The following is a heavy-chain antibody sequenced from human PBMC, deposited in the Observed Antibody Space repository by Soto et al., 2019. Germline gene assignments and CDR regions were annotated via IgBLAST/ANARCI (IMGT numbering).Heavy chain of an antibody. Sequence: ASVKVSCKASGYTFTSYAMHWVRQAPGQRLEWVGWINAGNGNTKYSQKFQGRVTITRDTSASTAYMELSSLRSEDTAVYYCATGGVVAATSAFDIWGQGTMVTVSS. CDR1: GYTFTSYA. CDR2: INAGNGNT. D-gene: IGHD2-15*01. CDR3: ATGGVVAATSAFDI. V-gene: IGHV1-3*01. J-gene: IGHJ3*02.